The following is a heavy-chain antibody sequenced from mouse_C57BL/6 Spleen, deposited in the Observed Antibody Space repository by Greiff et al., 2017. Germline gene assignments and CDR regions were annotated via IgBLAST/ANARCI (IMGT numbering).Heavy chain of an antibody. V-gene: IGHV1-18*01. J-gene: IGHJ4*01. CDR3: ARRIYYGYGYAMDY. Sequence: VQLQQSGPELVKPGASVKIPCKASGYTFTDYNMDWVKQSHGKSLEWIGDINPNNGGTIYNQKFKGKATLTVDKSSSTAYMELRSLTSEDTAVYYCARRIYYGYGYAMDYWGQGTSVTVSS. CDR1: GYTFTDYN. CDR2: INPNNGGT. D-gene: IGHD2-2*01.